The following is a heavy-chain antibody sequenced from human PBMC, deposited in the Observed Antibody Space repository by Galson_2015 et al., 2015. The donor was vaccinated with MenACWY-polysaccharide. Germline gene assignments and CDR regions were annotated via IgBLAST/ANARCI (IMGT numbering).Heavy chain of an antibody. D-gene: IGHD3-16*02. V-gene: IGHV3-48*02. J-gene: IGHJ5*02. CDR3: ARDSRAFIYVWGSYRSNWFDP. CDR1: GFTFSSYS. CDR2: ISSSSSTI. Sequence: SLRLSCAASGFTFSSYSMNWVRQAPGKGMEWVSYISSSSSTIYYADSVKGRFTISRDNAKNSLYLQMNSLRDEDTVVYYCARDSRAFIYVWGSYRSNWFDPWGQGTLVTVSS.